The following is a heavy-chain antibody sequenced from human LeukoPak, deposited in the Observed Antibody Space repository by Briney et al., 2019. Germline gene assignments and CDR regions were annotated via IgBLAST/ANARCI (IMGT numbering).Heavy chain of an antibody. D-gene: IGHD6-19*01. V-gene: IGHV3-48*02. Sequence: GGSLRLSCAASGFTLSSYSMNWVRQAPGKGLEWVSYISSSSSTIYYADSVKGRFTISRDNAKNSLYLQMNSLRDEDTAVYYCARFGYVAGSFLNFDYWGQGTLVTVSS. CDR2: ISSSSSTI. CDR1: GFTLSSYS. J-gene: IGHJ4*02. CDR3: ARFGYVAGSFLNFDY.